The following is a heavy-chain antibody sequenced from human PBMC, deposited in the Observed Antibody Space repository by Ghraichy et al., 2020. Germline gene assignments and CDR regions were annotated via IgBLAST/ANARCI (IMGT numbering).Heavy chain of an antibody. CDR1: GYTFTSYG. V-gene: IGHV1-18*01. CDR2: ISAYNGNT. CDR3: ARVGGGYSSGWYLGYYYYGMDV. Sequence: ASVKVSCKASGYTFTSYGISWVRQAPGQGLEWMGWISAYNGNTNYAQKLQGRVTMTTDTSTSTAYMELRSLRSDDTAVYYCARVGGGYSSGWYLGYYYYGMDVWGQGTTVTVSS. D-gene: IGHD6-19*01. J-gene: IGHJ6*02.